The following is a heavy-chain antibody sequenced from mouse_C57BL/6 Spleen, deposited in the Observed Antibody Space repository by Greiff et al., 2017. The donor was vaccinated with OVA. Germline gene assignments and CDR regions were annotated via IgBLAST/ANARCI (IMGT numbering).Heavy chain of an antibody. Sequence: QVQLQQSGAELVRPGASVNLSCKASGYTFTSYWISWVKQRPGQGLEWIGDIYPGSGSTNYNEKFKSKATLTVDTSSSTAYMQLSSLTSEDSAVYYCARSGYDDGGPLDYWGQGTTLTVSS. J-gene: IGHJ2*01. CDR1: GYTFTSYW. CDR3: ARSGYDDGGPLDY. CDR2: IYPGSGST. D-gene: IGHD2-2*01. V-gene: IGHV1-55*01.